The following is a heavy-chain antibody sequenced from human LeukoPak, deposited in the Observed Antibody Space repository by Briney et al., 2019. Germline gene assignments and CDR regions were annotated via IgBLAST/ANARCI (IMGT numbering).Heavy chain of an antibody. CDR2: INQDGSEK. CDR1: GFTFSRYW. V-gene: IGHV3-7*01. CDR3: ARGVYGSSSYPGDY. Sequence: PGGSLRLSCAASGFTFSRYWMSWVRQAPGKGLEWVANINQDGSEKFYMDSVRGRLTISRDNAKKSVYLQMNSLRDEDTAVYYCARGVYGSSSYPGDYWGQGTLVTVSS. D-gene: IGHD6-13*01. J-gene: IGHJ4*02.